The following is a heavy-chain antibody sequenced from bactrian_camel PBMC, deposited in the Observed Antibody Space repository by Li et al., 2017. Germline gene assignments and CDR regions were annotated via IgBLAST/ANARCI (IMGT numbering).Heavy chain of an antibody. CDR3: NAYGGSYPTAFGY. CDR2: ISADDTA. J-gene: IGHJ6*01. Sequence: QVQLVESGGGMAEAGGSLSLSCSVSGYRYTSCRLGWYRQVAGQEREKIAEISADDTALYSDSVKGRFTVTQDKSKNMLFLQMNSLKSDDTALYYCNAYGGSYPTAFGYWGQGTQVTVS. V-gene: IGHV3S53*01. CDR1: GYRYTSCR. D-gene: IGHD6*01.